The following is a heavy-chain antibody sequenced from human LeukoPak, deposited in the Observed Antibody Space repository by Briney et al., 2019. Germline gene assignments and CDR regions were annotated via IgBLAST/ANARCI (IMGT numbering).Heavy chain of an antibody. CDR3: ARDVAYSSGWYYSWFDP. J-gene: IGHJ5*02. Sequence: ASVKVSCKASGYTFTGYYMHWVRQAPGQGLEWMGWINPNSGGTNYAQKFQGRVTMTRDTSISTAYMELSRLRSDDAAVYYCARDVAYSSGWYYSWFDPWGQGTLVIVSS. D-gene: IGHD6-19*01. V-gene: IGHV1-2*02. CDR2: INPNSGGT. CDR1: GYTFTGYY.